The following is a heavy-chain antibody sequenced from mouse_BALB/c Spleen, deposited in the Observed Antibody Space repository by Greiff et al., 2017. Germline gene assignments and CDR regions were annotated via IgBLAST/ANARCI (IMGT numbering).Heavy chain of an antibody. CDR3: AKHYGSSSAMDY. CDR2: IDPSYSYT. D-gene: IGHD1-1*01. CDR1: GYTFTSYW. J-gene: IGHJ4*01. Sequence: QVQLQQPGAELVKPGASVKLSCKASGYTFTSYWMHWVKQRPGQGLEWIGEIDPSYSYTNYNQKFKGKATLTVDKSSSTAYMQLSSLTSEDSAVYYCAKHYGSSSAMDYWGQGTSVTVSS. V-gene: IGHV1-69*02.